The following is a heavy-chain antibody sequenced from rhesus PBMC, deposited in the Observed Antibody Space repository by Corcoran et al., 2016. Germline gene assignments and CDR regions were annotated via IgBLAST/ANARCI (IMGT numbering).Heavy chain of an antibody. J-gene: IGHJ4*01. CDR2: ISYSGNT. D-gene: IGHD6-31*01. V-gene: IGHV4-122*02. CDR3: ASLYSSGWYTNPDY. CDR1: GYSISSGYG. Sequence: QLQLQESGPGLVKPSETLSLTCAVSGYSISSGYGWSWIRQPPGKGLEWIGYISYSGNTSYNPALKSRGTISRDTSKNQFSLKLSSVTAADTAVYYCASLYSSGWYTNPDYWGQGVLVTVSS.